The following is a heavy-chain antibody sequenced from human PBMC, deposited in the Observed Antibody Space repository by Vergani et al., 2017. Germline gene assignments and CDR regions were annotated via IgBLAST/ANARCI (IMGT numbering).Heavy chain of an antibody. CDR1: GGTFSSYA. CDR2: IIPILGIA. Sequence: QVQLVQSGAEVKKPGASVKVSCTASGGTFSSYAISWVRQAPGQGLEWLGRIIPILGIANYAQKFQGRVTITEDKSTSTAYMELSSLRSEDTAVYYGARDGGDGGNSGWFDPWGQGTLVTVSS. V-gene: IGHV1-69*04. CDR3: ARDGGDGGNSGWFDP. J-gene: IGHJ5*02. D-gene: IGHD4-23*01.